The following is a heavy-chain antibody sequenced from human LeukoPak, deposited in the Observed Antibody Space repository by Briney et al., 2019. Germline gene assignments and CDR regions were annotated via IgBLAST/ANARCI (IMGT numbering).Heavy chain of an antibody. CDR2: ITGTGGRGGI. Sequence: GGSLRLSCAASGFTYSNYAMNWVRQAPGKRLEWVASITGTGGRGGIYYADSVKGRFTISRDNSKNTLYLQMSSLRAEDTAVYHCAKGDRGHWTGAKCYPFDYWGQGTVVTVSS. J-gene: IGHJ4*02. CDR1: GFTYSNYA. V-gene: IGHV3-23*01. CDR3: AKGDRGHWTGAKCYPFDY. D-gene: IGHD2-8*02.